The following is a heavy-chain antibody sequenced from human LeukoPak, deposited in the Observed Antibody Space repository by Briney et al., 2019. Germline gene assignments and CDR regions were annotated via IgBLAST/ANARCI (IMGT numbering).Heavy chain of an antibody. D-gene: IGHD1-26*01. Sequence: LRLSCAASGFTLSSYAMSWVRQAPGKGLEWIGYIYYSGSTYYNPSLKSRVTISVDTSKNQFSLKLSSVTAADTAVYYCARDMRLLGGFDYWGQGTLVTVSS. CDR3: ARDMRLLGGFDY. V-gene: IGHV4-30-4*08. CDR1: GFTLSSYA. J-gene: IGHJ4*02. CDR2: IYYSGST.